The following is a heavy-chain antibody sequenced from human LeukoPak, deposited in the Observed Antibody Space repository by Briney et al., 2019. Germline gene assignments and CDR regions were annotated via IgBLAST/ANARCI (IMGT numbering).Heavy chain of an antibody. V-gene: IGHV4-31*01. CDR2: IFYSGSS. CDR1: GGSISSRGYY. CDR3: ARTGGGSCSGGACYLFYGMDV. J-gene: IGHJ6*02. D-gene: IGHD2-15*01. Sequence: TLSHTRTVSGGSISSRGYYWSWIREHPGKGLEWIAYIFYSGSSYYNPSPKSTVSISVDTSKNQASLRLSAVSAADTAVYYCARTGGGSCSGGACYLFYGMDVWGQGTPVTVSS.